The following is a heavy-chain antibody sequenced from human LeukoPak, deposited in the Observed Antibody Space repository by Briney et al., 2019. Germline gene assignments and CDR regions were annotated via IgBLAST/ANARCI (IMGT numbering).Heavy chain of an antibody. D-gene: IGHD3-10*01. J-gene: IGHJ4*02. CDR3: AKMGGGSGSYYKPVDY. V-gene: IGHV3-23*01. Sequence: GGSLRLSCAASGFTSSSYGMSWVRQAPGKGLEWVSAISGSGGSTYYADSVKGRFTISRENSKNTLYLQMNSLRAEDTAVYYCAKMGGGSGSYYKPVDYWGQGTLVTVSS. CDR2: ISGSGGST. CDR1: GFTSSSYG.